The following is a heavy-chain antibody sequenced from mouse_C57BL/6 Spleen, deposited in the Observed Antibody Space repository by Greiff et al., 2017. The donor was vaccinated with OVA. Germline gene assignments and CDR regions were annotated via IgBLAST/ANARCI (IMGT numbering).Heavy chain of an antibody. J-gene: IGHJ2*01. CDR3: ARDYSNYFDY. CDR2: IYPGDGDT. D-gene: IGHD2-5*01. CDR1: GYAFSSYW. V-gene: IGHV1-80*01. Sequence: VESGASVKISCKASGYAFSSYWMNWVKRRPGKGLEWIGPIYPGDGDTNYNGKFKGKATLTADKSSSSAYMQLSSLTSEDSAVYFCARDYSNYFDYWGKGATLTVSS.